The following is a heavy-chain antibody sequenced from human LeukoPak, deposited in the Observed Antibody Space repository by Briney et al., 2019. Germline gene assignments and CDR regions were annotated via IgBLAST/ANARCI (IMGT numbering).Heavy chain of an antibody. Sequence: PGRSLRLSCAASGFTFNIFGIHWVRQAPGKGLEWVAVIWFDGSNKFYADSVKGRFTISRDNSKNTLYLQMNSLRAEDTAVYYCARDWYTRYLDYWGQGTLVTASS. D-gene: IGHD6-13*01. CDR2: IWFDGSNK. CDR3: ARDWYTRYLDY. V-gene: IGHV3-33*01. CDR1: GFTFNIFG. J-gene: IGHJ4*02.